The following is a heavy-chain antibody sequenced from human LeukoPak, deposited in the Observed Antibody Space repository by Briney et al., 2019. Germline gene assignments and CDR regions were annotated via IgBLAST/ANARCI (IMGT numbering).Heavy chain of an antibody. Sequence: GGSLRLSCAASGFTFSSYGMHWVRQAPGKGLEWVAVISYDGSNKYYADSVKGRFTISRDNSKNTLYLQMNILRTEDTAVYYCAKEGTPQVSTWYDLWGQGTQVIVSS. D-gene: IGHD3-10*01. CDR3: AKEGTPQVSTWYDL. J-gene: IGHJ5*02. CDR2: ISYDGSNK. V-gene: IGHV3-30*18. CDR1: GFTFSSYG.